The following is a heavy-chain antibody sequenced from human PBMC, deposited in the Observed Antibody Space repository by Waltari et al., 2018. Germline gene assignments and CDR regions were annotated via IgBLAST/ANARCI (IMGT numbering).Heavy chain of an antibody. CDR1: GFSFSEYA. CDR3: VRDRVHFGMDV. CDR2: TTSSGAIV. J-gene: IGHJ6*01. Sequence: QVQLVESGGGSVKPGGPLRLSCTASGFSFSEYAMSWVRQAPGKGLEWIANTTSSGAIVHYADSVRGRFTISRDNAKNSLLLDMSSLRVEDTAVYFCVRDRVHFGMDVWGQGTTVIVSS. V-gene: IGHV3-11*04.